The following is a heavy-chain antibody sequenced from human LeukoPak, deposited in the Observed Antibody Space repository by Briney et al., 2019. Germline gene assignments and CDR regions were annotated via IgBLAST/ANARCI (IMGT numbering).Heavy chain of an antibody. V-gene: IGHV3-30*18. CDR3: AKDRTDYYFHY. J-gene: IGHJ4*02. CDR2: ISSDGRNE. Sequence: GGSLRLSCAASGFTFSSYGMHWVRQAPGKGLEWVAVISSDGRNEYYADSVKGRFTISRDNSKNTLYLQMSSLRGEDTAVYYCAKDRTDYYFHYWGQGTLVTVSS. CDR1: GFTFSSYG.